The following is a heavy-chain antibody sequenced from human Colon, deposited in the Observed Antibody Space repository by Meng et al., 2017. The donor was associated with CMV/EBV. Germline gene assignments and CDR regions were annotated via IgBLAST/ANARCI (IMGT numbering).Heavy chain of an antibody. Sequence: YWIHWFRQAPGNGRVWVSRISDDGDTPNYTDTVKGRVTRSRDNTKNTVFLEMNSLTPEDTALYYCTREKARTSDIVVAGPEGRFVDYWGQGTLVTVSS. D-gene: IGHD2-2*01. CDR3: TREKARTSDIVVAGPEGRFVDY. J-gene: IGHJ4*02. CDR2: ISDDGDTP. V-gene: IGHV3-74*01. CDR1: YW.